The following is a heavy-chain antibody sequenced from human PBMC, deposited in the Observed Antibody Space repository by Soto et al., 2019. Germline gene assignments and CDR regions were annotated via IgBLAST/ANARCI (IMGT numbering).Heavy chain of an antibody. Sequence: EVQLVESGGSLVQPGGSLRLSCAASGFTLSDHYMDWVRQVPGKGLEWVGRSRNKASSYTTEYAASVKGRFTISRDDSKNSLYLQRNSLKTEATAVYYCTRGYCSGGSCPRWFDPWGQGTLVTVSS. CDR2: SRNKASSYTT. J-gene: IGHJ5*02. CDR3: TRGYCSGGSCPRWFDP. CDR1: GFTLSDHY. V-gene: IGHV3-72*01. D-gene: IGHD2-15*01.